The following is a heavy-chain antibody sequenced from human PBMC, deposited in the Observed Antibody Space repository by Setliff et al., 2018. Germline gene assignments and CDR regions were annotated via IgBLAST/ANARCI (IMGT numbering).Heavy chain of an antibody. CDR1: GVSISGYY. CDR2: INQSRST. V-gene: IGHV4-34*01. D-gene: IGHD5-18*01. CDR3: ARVGPTGYSYGSHYYYYMDV. J-gene: IGHJ6*03. Sequence: SETLSLTCAVYGVSISGYYWSWIRQPPGKGREWIGEINQSRSTNYNPSLKSRVTRSLDTSKKQFSLKLSSVTASDTAVYYCARVGPTGYSYGSHYYYYMDVWGKGTTVTVSS.